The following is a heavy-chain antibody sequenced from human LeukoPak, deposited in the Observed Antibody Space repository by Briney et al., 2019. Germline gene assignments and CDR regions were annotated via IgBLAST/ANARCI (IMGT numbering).Heavy chain of an antibody. D-gene: IGHD2-2*01. Sequence: GGSLRLSCAASGFTFNNYAMNWVRQAPGKGLEWVSHISPSGDSTYYADSVKGRFTFSRDSSKNTLSLQMNSLRAEDTAVYYCAKIPKGGYFDSWGQGTLVTVSS. CDR1: GFTFNNYA. V-gene: IGHV3-23*01. CDR3: AKIPKGGYFDS. CDR2: ISPSGDST. J-gene: IGHJ4*02.